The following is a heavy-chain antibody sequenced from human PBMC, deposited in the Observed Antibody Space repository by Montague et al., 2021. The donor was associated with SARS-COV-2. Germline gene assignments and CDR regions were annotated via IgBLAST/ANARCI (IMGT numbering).Heavy chain of an antibody. CDR1: GDSVSNNSAA. J-gene: IGHJ4*02. Sequence: CAISGDSVSNNSAAWNWIRQSPSRGLEWLGRTYYRSKWYNDYAVSVKSRITINPDTSKNQFSLQLNSVTPEDTAVYYCARGGWGAPGTGRLFDYWGQGTLVTVSS. CDR2: TYYRSKWYN. CDR3: ARGGWGAPGTGRLFDY. V-gene: IGHV6-1*01. D-gene: IGHD3-10*01.